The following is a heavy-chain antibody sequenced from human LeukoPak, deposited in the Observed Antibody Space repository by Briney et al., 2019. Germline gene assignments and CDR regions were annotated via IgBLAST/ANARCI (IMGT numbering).Heavy chain of an antibody. CDR3: AREVLGWEYYFDY. Sequence: PGGSLRLSCAASGFTVSINYMSWVRQAPGKGLEWVSVIYSGGSTYYADSVKGRFTISRDNSKNTLYLQMNSLRAEDTAVYYCAREVLGWEYYFDYWGQGTLVTVSS. D-gene: IGHD3-10*01. V-gene: IGHV3-66*01. J-gene: IGHJ4*02. CDR1: GFTVSINY. CDR2: IYSGGST.